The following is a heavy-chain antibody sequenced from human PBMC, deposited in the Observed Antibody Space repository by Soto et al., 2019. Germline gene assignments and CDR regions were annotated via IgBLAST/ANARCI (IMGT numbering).Heavy chain of an antibody. J-gene: IGHJ5*02. V-gene: IGHV5-51*01. CDR3: ARQREGGYYDRGVWFDP. D-gene: IGHD3-22*01. CDR2: IYPGDSDT. Sequence: GESLKISCQGSGYSFTNYWVGWVRQMPGKGLEWMGIIYPGDSDTRYSPSFQGQVTISADKSISTAYLQWSSLKASDTAMYYCARQREGGYYDRGVWFDPWGQGTLVTVSS. CDR1: GYSFTNYW.